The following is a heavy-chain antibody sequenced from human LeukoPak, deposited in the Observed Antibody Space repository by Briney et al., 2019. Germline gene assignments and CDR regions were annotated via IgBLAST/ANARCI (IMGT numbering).Heavy chain of an antibody. CDR3: ARNGPEWLPDY. D-gene: IGHD5-24*01. CDR1: GFTFSDYY. J-gene: IGHJ4*02. CDR2: ISSSGSTI. Sequence: GGSLRLSCAASGFTFSDYYMSWIRQAPGKGLEWVSYISSSGSTIYYADSVKGRFTISRDNSKNTLYLQMNSLRAEDTAVYYCARNGPEWLPDYWGQGTLVTVSS. V-gene: IGHV3-11*01.